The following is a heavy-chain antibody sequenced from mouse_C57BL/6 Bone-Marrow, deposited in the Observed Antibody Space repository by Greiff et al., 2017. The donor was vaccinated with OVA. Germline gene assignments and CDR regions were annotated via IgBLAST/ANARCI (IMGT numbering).Heavy chain of an antibody. CDR3: ASPHYYGSSYFDY. CDR1: GFSLTSYG. CDR2: IWGVGST. J-gene: IGHJ2*01. V-gene: IGHV2-6*01. Sequence: VQRVESGPGLVAPSQSLSITCTVSGFSLTSYGVDWVRQSPGKGLEWLGVIWGVGSTNYNSALKSRLSISKDNSKSQVFLKMNSLQTDDTAMYYCASPHYYGSSYFDYWGQGTTLTVSS. D-gene: IGHD1-1*01.